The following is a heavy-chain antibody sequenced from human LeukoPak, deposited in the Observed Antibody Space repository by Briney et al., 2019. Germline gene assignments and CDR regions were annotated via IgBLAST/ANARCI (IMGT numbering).Heavy chain of an antibody. CDR3: ANLGLDSLDV. CDR1: GFTFSSYA. CDR2: ISYDGSNK. Sequence: GGSLRLSCAASGFTFSSYAMHWVRQAPGKGLEWVAVISYDGSNKYYADSVKGRFTISRDNSKNTLYLQMNSLRAEDTAVYYCANLGLDSLDVWGQGTTVTVSS. J-gene: IGHJ6*02. V-gene: IGHV3-30*04. D-gene: IGHD3/OR15-3a*01.